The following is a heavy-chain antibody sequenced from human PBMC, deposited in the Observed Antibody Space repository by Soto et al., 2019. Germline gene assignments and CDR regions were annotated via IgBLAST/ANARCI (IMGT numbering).Heavy chain of an antibody. V-gene: IGHV3-23*01. Sequence: GGSLRLSCAAAGFTFSSYAMSWVRQAPGKGLDWVSAISDTAESTYSADPVKGRFTISRDNSKNTLYLQMNSLRAEDTAVYYCVNGSNDGRPYYFDFWGQGTLVTVVS. CDR3: VNGSNDGRPYYFDF. CDR1: GFTFSSYA. CDR2: ISDTAEST. J-gene: IGHJ4*02. D-gene: IGHD1-1*01.